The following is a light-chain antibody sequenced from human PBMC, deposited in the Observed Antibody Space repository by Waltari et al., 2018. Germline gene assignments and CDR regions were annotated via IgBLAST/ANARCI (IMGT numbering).Light chain of an antibody. CDR1: SSDVGGYNY. CDR2: DVS. V-gene: IGLV2-14*03. CDR3: SSYTSSSTYV. J-gene: IGLJ1*01. Sequence: QSALTQPASVSGSPGQSITISCTGTSSDVGGYNYVSWYQQHPGKAPKLMIDDVSNRPSGFSNRFSGSKSGNTASLTISGLQAEDEADYYCSSYTSSSTYVFGTGTKVTVL.